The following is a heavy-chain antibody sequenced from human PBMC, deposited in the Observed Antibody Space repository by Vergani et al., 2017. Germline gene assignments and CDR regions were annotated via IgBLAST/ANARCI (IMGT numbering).Heavy chain of an antibody. CDR3: ARALVVVTTLPGY. Sequence: VQLLESGGGLVQPGGSLRLSCAASGFTFSSYGMHWVRQAPGKGLEWVAVIWYDGSNKYYADSVKGRFTISRDNSKNTLYLQMNSLRAEDTAVYYCARALVVVTTLPGYWGQGTLVTVSS. D-gene: IGHD3-22*01. CDR2: IWYDGSNK. V-gene: IGHV3-33*01. CDR1: GFTFSSYG. J-gene: IGHJ4*02.